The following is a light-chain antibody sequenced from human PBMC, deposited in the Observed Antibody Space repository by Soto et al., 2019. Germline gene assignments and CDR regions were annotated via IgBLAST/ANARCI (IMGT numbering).Light chain of an antibody. CDR2: AAS. CDR3: SSSTSTTTLL. J-gene: IGLJ2*01. CDR1: SSDIGDYNY. V-gene: IGLV2-14*01. Sequence: QSALTQPASVSGSPGQSITISCTGTSSDIGDYNYVSWYQHHPGNAPKLIIYAASNRPPGVSNRFSGSKSGNTASLTISGRQAEDEAEYYCSSSTSTTTLLFGGGTKLTVL.